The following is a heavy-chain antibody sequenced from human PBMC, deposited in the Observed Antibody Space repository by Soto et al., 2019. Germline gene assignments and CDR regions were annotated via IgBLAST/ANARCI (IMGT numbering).Heavy chain of an antibody. CDR3: ARDAHPYICSSTSCGYNWFDP. CDR1: GGSISSGGYY. V-gene: IGHV4-31*03. CDR2: IYYSGST. Sequence: SETLSLTCTVSGGSISSGGYYWSWIRQHPGKGLEWIGYIYYSGSTYYNPSLKSRVTISVDTSKNQFSLKLSSVTAADTAVYYCARDAHPYICSSTSCGYNWFDPWGQGTLVTVSS. J-gene: IGHJ5*02. D-gene: IGHD2-2*01.